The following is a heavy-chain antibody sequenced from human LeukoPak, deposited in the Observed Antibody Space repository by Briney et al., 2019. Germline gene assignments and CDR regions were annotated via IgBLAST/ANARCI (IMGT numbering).Heavy chain of an antibody. CDR3: AKWGCSGGSCYPFDY. D-gene: IGHD2-15*01. Sequence: GGSLRLSCAASGFTFSIYAMNWVRQAPGKGLEWVSAISGSRNNTYYADSVKGRFTISRDNSKNTLYLQMNSLRAEDTAVYYCAKWGCSGGSCYPFDYWGQGTLVTVSS. V-gene: IGHV3-23*01. CDR2: ISGSRNNT. CDR1: GFTFSIYA. J-gene: IGHJ4*02.